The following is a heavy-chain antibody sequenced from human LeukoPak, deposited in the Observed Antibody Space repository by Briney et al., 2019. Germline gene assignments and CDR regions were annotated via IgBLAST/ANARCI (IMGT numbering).Heavy chain of an antibody. Sequence: PSETLSLTCTVSGGSISGFFWNWIRQPPGKGLEWIGYVYYSGNTNYNPSLKSRVTISLDTSKNQFSLKLRSVTAADTAVYYCARDTRDAFDIWGQGTMVTVSS. J-gene: IGHJ3*02. CDR3: ARDTRDAFDI. CDR1: GGSISGFF. V-gene: IGHV4-59*01. CDR2: VYYSGNT.